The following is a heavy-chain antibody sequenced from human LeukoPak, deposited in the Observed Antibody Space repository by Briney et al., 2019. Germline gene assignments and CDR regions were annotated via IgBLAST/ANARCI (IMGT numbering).Heavy chain of an antibody. J-gene: IGHJ4*02. V-gene: IGHV3-48*03. CDR1: GFTFSSYE. CDR2: ISSSGSTI. Sequence: GGSLRLSCAASGFTFSSYEMNWVRQAPGKGLEWVSYISSSGSTIYYADSGKGRFTISRDNAKNSLYLQMNSLRAEDTAVYYCARDWWELPVYWGQGTLVTVSS. D-gene: IGHD1-26*01. CDR3: ARDWWELPVY.